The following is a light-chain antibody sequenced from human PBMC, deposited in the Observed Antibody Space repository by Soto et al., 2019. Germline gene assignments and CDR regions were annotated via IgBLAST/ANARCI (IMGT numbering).Light chain of an antibody. J-gene: IGKJ3*01. CDR3: QQRRNWLQAFT. V-gene: IGKV3-11*01. CDR1: QSVSSN. Sequence: ELVMPPSLAPRSLSPGARATLSCRASQSVSSNLAWYQQQPGQAPRLLLYDASNRATGIPARFSGSGSGTDFTLTISSLEPEAFAVYYCQQRRNWLQAFTVGPGTHVDIK. CDR2: DAS.